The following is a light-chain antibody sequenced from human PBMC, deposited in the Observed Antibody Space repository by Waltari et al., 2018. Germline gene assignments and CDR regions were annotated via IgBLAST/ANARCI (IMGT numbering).Light chain of an antibody. CDR2: KDK. CDR3: QSTDSSGTSWV. V-gene: IGLV3-25*03. J-gene: IGLJ3*02. Sequence: SYELTQPPSVSVSPGQTARISCSGDALPRQYVYWYQQKPGQAPSPGILKDKDRPSGIAERFSGSSSGTTVTLTISGVQAEDEADYYCQSTDSSGTSWVFGGGTKLTVL. CDR1: ALPRQY.